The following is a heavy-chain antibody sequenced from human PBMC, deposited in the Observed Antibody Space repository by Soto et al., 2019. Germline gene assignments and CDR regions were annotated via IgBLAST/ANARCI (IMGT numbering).Heavy chain of an antibody. Sequence: SETLSLTCTVSGGSISSSSYYWGWIRQPPGKGLEWIGSIYYSGSTYYNPSLKSRVTISVDTSKNQFSLKLSSVTAADTAVYYCASGTHSSGYFDYWGKGTLVTVS. V-gene: IGHV4-39*01. J-gene: IGHJ4*02. CDR2: IYYSGST. D-gene: IGHD6-19*01. CDR3: ASGTHSSGYFDY. CDR1: GGSISSSSYY.